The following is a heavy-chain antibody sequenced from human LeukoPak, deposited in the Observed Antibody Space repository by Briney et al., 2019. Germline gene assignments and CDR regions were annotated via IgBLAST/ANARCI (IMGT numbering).Heavy chain of an antibody. J-gene: IGHJ4*02. Sequence: GGSLRLSCAASGFTFSSYAMSWVRQAPGKGLEWVSAIGGSGGSTYYADSVKGRFTISRDNSKNTLYLQMNSLRAEDTAVYYCAKSRAWVTTLFGYWGQGTLVTVSS. CDR1: GFTFSSYA. D-gene: IGHD3-22*01. CDR3: AKSRAWVTTLFGY. V-gene: IGHV3-23*01. CDR2: IGGSGGST.